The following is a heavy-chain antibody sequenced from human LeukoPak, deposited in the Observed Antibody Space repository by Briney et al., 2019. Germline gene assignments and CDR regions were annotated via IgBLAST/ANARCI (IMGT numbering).Heavy chain of an antibody. CDR1: GFAFSIYA. J-gene: IGHJ4*02. Sequence: GGSLRLSCAASGFAFSIYAMTWVRQAPGKGLEWVSTISGSGVSTYYADSVKGRFTISRDSSRNTLFLHMNSLRAEDTAVYYCASVGPPITYYFGYWGQGTLVTVSS. D-gene: IGHD1-14*01. V-gene: IGHV3-23*01. CDR3: ASVGPPITYYFGY. CDR2: ISGSGVST.